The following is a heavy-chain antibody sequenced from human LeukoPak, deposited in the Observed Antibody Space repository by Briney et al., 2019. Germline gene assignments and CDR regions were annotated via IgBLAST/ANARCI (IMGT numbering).Heavy chain of an antibody. CDR1: GFIFSSYA. CDR3: ATRPRDSSGYYLGAFDG. D-gene: IGHD3-22*01. CDR2: IGASGADT. V-gene: IGHV3-23*01. J-gene: IGHJ3*01. Sequence: GGSLRLSCEASGFIFSSYAMAWFRQAPGKGLDWVSVIGASGADTYYSDSAKGRFTVSRDNSKDTLFLHISSLRAEDTAVYFCATRPRDSSGYYLGAFDGWGQGKTVTVSS.